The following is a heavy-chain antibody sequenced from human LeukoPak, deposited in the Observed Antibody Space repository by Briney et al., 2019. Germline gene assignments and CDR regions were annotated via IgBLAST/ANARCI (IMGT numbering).Heavy chain of an antibody. D-gene: IGHD1-14*01. J-gene: IGHJ1*01. CDR1: GGSISSAVYS. Sequence: PSETLSLACIVSGGSISSAVYSWSWIRQYPGKGLEWIGSIYYSGSTYSNPSLRSRLIISVDTSKSQFSLKMSSVTAADTAVYYCARVDRYHEYFQHWGQGTLVTVSS. CDR2: IYYSGST. CDR3: ARVDRYHEYFQH. V-gene: IGHV4-31*03.